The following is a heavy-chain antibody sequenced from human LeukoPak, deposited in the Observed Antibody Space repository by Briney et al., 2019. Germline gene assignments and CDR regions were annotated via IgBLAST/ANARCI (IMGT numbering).Heavy chain of an antibody. CDR3: ASPVGYDSSGYFDY. CDR2: IHPILGIA. V-gene: IGHV1-69*04. D-gene: IGHD3-22*01. Sequence: AVTVSFKASGGTFSSYAISWVRQAPGQGLEWMGRIHPILGIANYAQKFQGRVTITADKSTSTAYMELSSLRAEDTAVYYCASPVGYDSSGYFDYWGEGTLVTVSS. J-gene: IGHJ4*02. CDR1: GGTFSSYA.